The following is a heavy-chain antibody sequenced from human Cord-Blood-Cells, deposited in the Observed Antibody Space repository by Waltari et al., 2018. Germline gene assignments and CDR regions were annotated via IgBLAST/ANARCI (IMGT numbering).Heavy chain of an antibody. D-gene: IGHD3-9*01. CDR2: IYYSGST. CDR3: ARTYYDILTGYYFDY. Sequence: QLQLQESGPGLLKPPQPSSVPGTVPVAPPSSVSYSWGWVRTPPGKGLEWIGSIYYSGSTYYNPSLKSRVTISVDTSKNQFSLKLSSVTAADTAVYYCARTYYDILTGYYFDYWGQGTLVTVSS. V-gene: IGHV4-39*01. CDR1: VAPPSSVSYS. J-gene: IGHJ4*02.